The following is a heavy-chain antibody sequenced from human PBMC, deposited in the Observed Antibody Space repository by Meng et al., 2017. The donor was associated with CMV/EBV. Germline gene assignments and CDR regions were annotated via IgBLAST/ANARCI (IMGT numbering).Heavy chain of an antibody. J-gene: IGHJ6*02. CDR1: GYSFTSYW. Sequence: KVSCQGSGYSFTSYWIGWVRQMPGKGLEWMGMIYPGDSDTRYSPSFQGQVTISADKSISTAYLQWSSLKASDTAMYYCARQSGEGVVVPAAIRYYYGMDVWGQGTTVTVSS. D-gene: IGHD2-2*01. CDR2: IYPGDSDT. CDR3: ARQSGEGVVVPAAIRYYYGMDV. V-gene: IGHV5-51*01.